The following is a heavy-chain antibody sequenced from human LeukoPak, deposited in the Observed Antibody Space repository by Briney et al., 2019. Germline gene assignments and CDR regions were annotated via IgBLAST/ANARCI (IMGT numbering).Heavy chain of an antibody. V-gene: IGHV3-23*01. D-gene: IGHD3-10*01. CDR3: AKGDNGDYGSSRYYYYMDV. J-gene: IGHJ6*03. CDR1: GFTFSSYG. Sequence: PGGSLRLSCAASGFTFSSYGMSWVRQAPGKGLEWVSAISGSGGSTYYADSVKGRFTISRDNSKNTLYLLMNSLRAEDTAVYYCAKGDNGDYGSSRYYYYMDVWGKGTTVTVSS. CDR2: ISGSGGST.